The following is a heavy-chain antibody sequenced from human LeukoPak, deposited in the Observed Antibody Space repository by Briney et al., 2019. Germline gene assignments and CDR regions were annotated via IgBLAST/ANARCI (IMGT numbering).Heavy chain of an antibody. V-gene: IGHV3-48*03. CDR2: ISSSGSTI. CDR1: GFTFSSYE. D-gene: IGHD2-21*01. CDR3: ARDRVFYHYYYYGMDV. J-gene: IGHJ6*02. Sequence: GGSLRLSCAASGFTFSSYEMNWVRQAPGKGLEWVSYISSSGSTIYYADSVKGRFTISRDNAKNSLYLQMNSLRAEDTAVYYCARDRVFYHYYYYGMDVWGQGTTVTVSS.